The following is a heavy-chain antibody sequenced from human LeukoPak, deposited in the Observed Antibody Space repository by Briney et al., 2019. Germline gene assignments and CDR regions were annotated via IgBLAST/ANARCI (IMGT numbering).Heavy chain of an antibody. CDR1: GFTFNTCA. CDR3: ARGERPASEKLLKYYFDY. J-gene: IGHJ4*02. CDR2: IWYDGSNK. Sequence: GGTLRLSCEASGFTFNTCAMSWVRQAPGKGLEWVAVIWYDGSNKYYADSVKGRFTISRDNSKNTLYLQMNSLRAEDTAVYYCARGERPASEKLLKYYFDYWGQGTLVTVSS. V-gene: IGHV3-33*08.